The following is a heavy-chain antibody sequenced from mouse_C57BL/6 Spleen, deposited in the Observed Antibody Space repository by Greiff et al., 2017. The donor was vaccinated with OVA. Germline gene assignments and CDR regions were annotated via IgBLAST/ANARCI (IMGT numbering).Heavy chain of an antibody. Sequence: QVQLQQSGPELVKPGASVKISCKASGYAFSSSWMNWVKQRPGKGLEWIGRIYPGDGDTNYNGKFKGKATLTADKSSSTAYMQLSSLTSEDSAVDFCAGYYGNFWFAYWGQGTLVTVSA. CDR2: IYPGDGDT. J-gene: IGHJ3*01. V-gene: IGHV1-82*01. D-gene: IGHD2-1*01. CDR1: GYAFSSSW. CDR3: AGYYGNFWFAY.